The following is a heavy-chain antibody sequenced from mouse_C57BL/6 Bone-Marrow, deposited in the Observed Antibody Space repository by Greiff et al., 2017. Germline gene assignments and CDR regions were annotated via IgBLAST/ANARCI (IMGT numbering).Heavy chain of an antibody. CDR2: ISSGSSTT. J-gene: IGHJ1*03. D-gene: IGHD2-4*01. V-gene: IGHV5-17*01. CDR1: GFTFSDYG. Sequence: EVQVVESGGGLVKPGGSLKLSCAASGFTFSDYGMHWVRQAPEKGLEWVAYISSGSSTTYYADTVKGRFTISRDNAKNTLFLQMTSLRSEDTAMYYCALGYDYLWYFDVWGTGTTVTVSS. CDR3: ALGYDYLWYFDV.